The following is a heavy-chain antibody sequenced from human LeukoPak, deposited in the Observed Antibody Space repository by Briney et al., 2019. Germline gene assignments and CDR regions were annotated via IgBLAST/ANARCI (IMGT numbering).Heavy chain of an antibody. J-gene: IGHJ4*02. Sequence: GGSLRLSCAASGFTSSSYAMSWVRQAPGKGLEWVSAISGSGGSTYYADSVKGRFTISRDNSKNTLYLQMNSLRAEDMAVYYCAKSRIAAAGFFDYWGQGTLVTVSS. CDR2: ISGSGGST. V-gene: IGHV3-23*01. D-gene: IGHD6-13*01. CDR3: AKSRIAAAGFFDY. CDR1: GFTSSSYA.